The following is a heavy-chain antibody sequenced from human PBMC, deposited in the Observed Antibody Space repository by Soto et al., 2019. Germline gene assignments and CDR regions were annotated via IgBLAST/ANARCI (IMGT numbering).Heavy chain of an antibody. CDR2: ISAGGGSP. D-gene: IGHD3-9*01. CDR1: GFIFNNYA. J-gene: IGHJ4*02. CDR3: AKDGEFYDFVTGYYLTGHYFDY. Sequence: PGGSLRLSCAASGFIFNNYAMSWVRQAPGKGLEWVPFISAGGGSPNYADSVKGRFTISRDNSKNMVYLQMNSLRAEDTAVYYCAKDGEFYDFVTGYYLTGHYFDYWGQGAPVTVSS. V-gene: IGHV3-23*01.